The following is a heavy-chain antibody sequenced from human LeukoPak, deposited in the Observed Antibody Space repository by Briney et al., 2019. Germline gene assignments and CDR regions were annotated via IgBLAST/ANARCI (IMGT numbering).Heavy chain of an antibody. CDR2: ISGSDGTT. V-gene: IGHV3-23*01. CDR3: AKDPRITKNYYYYYYMDV. J-gene: IGHJ6*03. CDR1: GFTFSSYA. Sequence: QLGGSQRLSCAASGFTFSSYAMSWVRQAPGKGLEWVSSISGSDGTTYYADPVKGRFTISRDNSKNTLYLQMNSLRAEDTALYYCAKDPRITKNYYYYYYMDVWGKGTTVTVSS. D-gene: IGHD3-3*01.